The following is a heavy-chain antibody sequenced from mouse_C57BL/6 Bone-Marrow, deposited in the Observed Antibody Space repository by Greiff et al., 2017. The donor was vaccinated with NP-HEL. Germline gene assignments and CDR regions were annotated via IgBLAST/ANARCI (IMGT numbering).Heavy chain of an antibody. CDR1: GYTFTEYT. CDR2: FYPGSGSI. CDR3: ARHEEAPITTVVDPYAMDY. D-gene: IGHD1-1*01. J-gene: IGHJ4*01. Sequence: QVQLKESGAELVKPGASVKLSCKASGYTFTEYTIHWVKQRSGQGLEWIGWFYPGSGSIKYNEKFKDKATLTADKSSSTVYMELSRLTSEDSAVYFCARHEEAPITTVVDPYAMDYWGQGTSVTVSS. V-gene: IGHV1-62-2*01.